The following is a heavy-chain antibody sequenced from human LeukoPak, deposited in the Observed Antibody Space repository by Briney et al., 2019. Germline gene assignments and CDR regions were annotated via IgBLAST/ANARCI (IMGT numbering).Heavy chain of an antibody. D-gene: IGHD5-12*01. CDR3: ARDKGGSEDY. CDR2: ISYDGSNK. V-gene: IGHV3-30*03. CDR1: GFTFSSYG. Sequence: GGSLRLSCAASGFTFSSYGMHWVRQAPGKGLEWVAVISYDGSNKYYADSVKGRFTISRDNSKNTLYLQMTSLRAEDTAVYYCARDKGGSEDYWGQGTLVTVSS. J-gene: IGHJ4*02.